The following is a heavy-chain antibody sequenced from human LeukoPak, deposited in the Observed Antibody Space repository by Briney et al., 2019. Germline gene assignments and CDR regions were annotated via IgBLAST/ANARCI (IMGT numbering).Heavy chain of an antibody. CDR2: INHSGST. D-gene: IGHD7-27*01. V-gene: IGHV4-34*01. Sequence: SETLSLTCAVYGGSSSGYYWSWIRQPPGKGLEWIGEINHSGSTNYNPSLKSRVTISVDTSKNQFSLKLSSVTAADTAVYYCARGYWGGTDAFDIWGQGTMVTVSS. CDR3: ARGYWGGTDAFDI. J-gene: IGHJ3*02. CDR1: GGSSSGYY.